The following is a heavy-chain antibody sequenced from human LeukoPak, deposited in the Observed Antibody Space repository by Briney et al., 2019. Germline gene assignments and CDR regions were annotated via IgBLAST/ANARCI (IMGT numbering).Heavy chain of an antibody. CDR3: ARGDILTAYYFDY. Sequence: SETLSLTCTVSGGSISSSGFFWGWFRQPPGKGLEWIGSIYHSGSTYYNPSLKSRVTISVDTSKNQFSLKLSSVTAADTAVYYCARGDILTAYYFDYWGQGTLVTVSS. V-gene: IGHV4-39*07. J-gene: IGHJ4*02. CDR1: GGSISSSGFF. CDR2: IYHSGST. D-gene: IGHD3-9*01.